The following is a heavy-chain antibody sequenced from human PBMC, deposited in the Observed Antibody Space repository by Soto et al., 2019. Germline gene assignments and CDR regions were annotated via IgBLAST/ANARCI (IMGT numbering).Heavy chain of an antibody. V-gene: IGHV3-48*02. Sequence: EVQLVESGGGLVQPGGSLRLSCAASGFTFSSYSMNWVRQAPGKGLEWVSYISSSSSTIYYADSVKGRFTISRDNAKNSLYLQMNSQRDEDTAVYYCARENYGDYLNWFDPWGQGTLVTVSS. CDR2: ISSSSSTI. CDR1: GFTFSSYS. CDR3: ARENYGDYLNWFDP. D-gene: IGHD4-17*01. J-gene: IGHJ5*02.